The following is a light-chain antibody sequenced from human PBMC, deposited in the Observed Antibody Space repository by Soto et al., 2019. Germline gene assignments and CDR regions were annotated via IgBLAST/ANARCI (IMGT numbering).Light chain of an antibody. CDR2: DVS. Sequence: QSVLTQPASVSGSPGQSITISCTGTSSDVGSYNYVSWYQQHPGKAPKVMIYDVSNRPSGVSNRFSGSKSGNTASLTISGLQAEDEADYYCSSYTSRSLVVFGGGTKLTVL. CDR1: SSDVGSYNY. CDR3: SSYTSRSLVV. V-gene: IGLV2-14*01. J-gene: IGLJ2*01.